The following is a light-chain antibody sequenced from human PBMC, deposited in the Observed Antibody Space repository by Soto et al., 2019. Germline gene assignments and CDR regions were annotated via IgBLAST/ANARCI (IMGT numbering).Light chain of an antibody. CDR2: DAS. CDR3: QQFDNLPLT. CDR1: QDITNY. V-gene: IGKV1-33*01. J-gene: IGKJ4*01. Sequence: DIQMTQSPSSLSASVGDRVTITCQASQDITNYLNWYQQKPGKAPKILIYDASVLEAGVPPRFSGGGSGTHFTLTITSLQAEDVATYYCQQFDNLPLTFGGGTNLEIK.